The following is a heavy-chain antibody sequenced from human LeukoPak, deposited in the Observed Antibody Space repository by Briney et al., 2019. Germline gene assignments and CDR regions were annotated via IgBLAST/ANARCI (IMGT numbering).Heavy chain of an antibody. Sequence: GGSLRLSCATSGFTFSDHAMHWVRQAPGKGLEWVARLHADGNEKYFVHSVKGRFTVSRDNAKNSLYLQMNSLRVEDTAVYYCARGGYSFDYLGQGTLVTVSS. CDR1: GFTFSDHA. J-gene: IGHJ4*02. CDR3: ARGGYSFDY. V-gene: IGHV3-7*01. D-gene: IGHD5-12*01. CDR2: LHADGNEK.